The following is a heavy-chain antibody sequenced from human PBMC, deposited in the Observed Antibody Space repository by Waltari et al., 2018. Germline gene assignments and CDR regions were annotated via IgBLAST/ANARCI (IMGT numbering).Heavy chain of an antibody. Sequence: EVQVVDSGGGLVQPGGSLRLSCAASGFTLSHYWIHWVRHAPGKGLVWVSIMSADGSVRRYADSVKGRFTISRDNVKNMLYLQMDSLRAEDTAVYYCARDGGRNLDYWGQGTLVVVSS. CDR2: MSADGSVR. D-gene: IGHD6-25*01. V-gene: IGHV3-74*01. J-gene: IGHJ4*02. CDR1: GFTLSHYW. CDR3: ARDGGRNLDY.